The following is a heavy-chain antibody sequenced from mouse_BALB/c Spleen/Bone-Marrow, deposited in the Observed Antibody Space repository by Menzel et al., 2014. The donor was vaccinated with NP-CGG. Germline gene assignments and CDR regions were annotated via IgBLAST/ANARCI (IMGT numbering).Heavy chain of an antibody. V-gene: IGHV1-14*01. D-gene: IGHD4-1*02. CDR3: ASHNWDYAMDY. CDR2: INPYNDGT. Sequence: VQLKESGPELVKPGASVKMSCKASGYTFTSYVMHWVKQKPGQGLEWIGYINPYNDGTKYNEKFKGKATLTSDKSSSTAYMERSSLPSEDSAVYYCASHNWDYAMDYWGQGTSVTVSS. CDR1: GYTFTSYV. J-gene: IGHJ4*01.